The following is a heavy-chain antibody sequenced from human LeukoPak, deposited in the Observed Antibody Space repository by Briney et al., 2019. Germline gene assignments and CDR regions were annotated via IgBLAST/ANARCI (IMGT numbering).Heavy chain of an antibody. CDR1: GGSISSYY. J-gene: IGHJ4*02. CDR3: AREDCSGGSCYRIDY. Sequence: SETLSLTCTVSGGSISSYYWSLIRQPPGKGLEWIEYIYYSGSTYYNPSLKSRVTISVDTSKNQFSLKLSSVTAADTAVYYCAREDCSGGSCYRIDYWGQGTLVTVSS. D-gene: IGHD2-15*01. CDR2: IYYSGST. V-gene: IGHV4-59*12.